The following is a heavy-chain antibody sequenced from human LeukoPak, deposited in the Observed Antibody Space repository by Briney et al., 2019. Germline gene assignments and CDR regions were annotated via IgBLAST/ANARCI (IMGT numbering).Heavy chain of an antibody. CDR1: GYTFTNYY. D-gene: IGHD1-26*01. J-gene: IGHJ5*02. V-gene: IGHV1-46*01. Sequence: ASVKVSCKASGYTFTNYYMHWVRQAPGQGLEWMGIVYPSGGRTSYAQKFQGRVTMTRDMSTTTDYMELSSLRSDDTAVYYCARDNSVGDVAWWFDPWGQGTLVTVSS. CDR3: ARDNSVGDVAWWFDP. CDR2: VYPSGGRT.